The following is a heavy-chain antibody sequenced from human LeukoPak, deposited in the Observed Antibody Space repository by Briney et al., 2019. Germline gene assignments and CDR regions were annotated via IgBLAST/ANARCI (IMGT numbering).Heavy chain of an antibody. Sequence: GASVKVSCKASEYTFSDYYIHWVRQAPGQGLEWMGSINPNNGDTNYGQKFQGWVTMTRDTSISTAYMELSRLRSDDTAVYYCARVRRAAAGRRRGTYSSGWPDFDYWGQGTLVTVSS. D-gene: IGHD6-19*01. V-gene: IGHV1-2*04. CDR1: EYTFSDYY. J-gene: IGHJ4*02. CDR3: ARVRRAAAGRRRGTYSSGWPDFDY. CDR2: INPNNGDT.